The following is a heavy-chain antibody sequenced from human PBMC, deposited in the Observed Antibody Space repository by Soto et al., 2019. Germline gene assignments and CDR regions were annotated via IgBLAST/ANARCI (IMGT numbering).Heavy chain of an antibody. D-gene: IGHD2-15*01. V-gene: IGHV3-33*01. CDR2: IWYDGSNK. J-gene: IGHJ4*02. CDR1: GFTFSSYG. Sequence: GGSLRLSCAASGFTFSSYGMHWVRQAPGKGLEWVAVIWYDGSNKYYADSVKGRFTISRDNSKNTLYLQMNSLRAEDTAVYYCARQAPTAVAHFYYFDYWGQGTLVTVSS. CDR3: ARQAPTAVAHFYYFDY.